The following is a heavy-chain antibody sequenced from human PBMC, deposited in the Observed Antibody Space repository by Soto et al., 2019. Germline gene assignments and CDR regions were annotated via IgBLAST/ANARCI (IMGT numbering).Heavy chain of an antibody. D-gene: IGHD6-6*01. CDR1: GYTFTSYD. J-gene: IGHJ4*02. CDR3: ARTYSSSSSFDY. V-gene: IGHV1-8*01. CDR2: MNPSSGST. Sequence: ASVKVSCQASGYTFTSYDINWVRQATGQGLEWMGWMNPSSGSTSYAQKFQGRVTMTRDTSTSTVYMELSSLRSEDTAVYYCARTYSSSSSFDYWGQGTLVTVSS.